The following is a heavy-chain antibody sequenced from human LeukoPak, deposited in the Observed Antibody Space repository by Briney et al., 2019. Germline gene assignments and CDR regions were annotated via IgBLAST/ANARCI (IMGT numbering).Heavy chain of an antibody. Sequence: PGGSLRLSCAASGFTFSRNAMIWVRQAPGKGLEWVSAISGSGSDTYYADSVKGRFTIFRDNSKNTVYLRMNSLRAEATAVYYCAKDPWGSRGYFYYWGQGTLVTVSS. CDR2: ISGSGSDT. V-gene: IGHV3-23*01. J-gene: IGHJ4*02. D-gene: IGHD7-27*01. CDR3: AKDPWGSRGYFYY. CDR1: GFTFSRNA.